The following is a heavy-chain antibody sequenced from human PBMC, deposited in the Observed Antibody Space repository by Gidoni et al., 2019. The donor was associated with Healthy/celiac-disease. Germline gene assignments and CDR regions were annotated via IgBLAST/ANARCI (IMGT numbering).Heavy chain of an antibody. Sequence: QVQLVESGGGVVQPGRSLRLSCAASGFTFSSYAMHWVRQAPGKGLEWVAVISYDGSNKYYADSVKGRFTISRDNSKNTLYLQMNSLRAEDTAVYYYYYGMDVWGQGTTVTVSS. CDR3: YYGMDV. J-gene: IGHJ6*02. CDR1: GFTFSSYA. CDR2: ISYDGSNK. V-gene: IGHV3-30-3*01.